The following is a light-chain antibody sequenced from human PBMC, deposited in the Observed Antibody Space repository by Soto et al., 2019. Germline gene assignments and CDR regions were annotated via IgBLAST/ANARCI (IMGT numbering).Light chain of an antibody. Sequence: QSALTQPASVSGSPGQSITISCTGTSSDVGGYNYVSWYQQHPGKAPKLMIYDVRNRPSGVSNRFSGSKSGNTASLTISGLQAEDEADYYCSSYTSSSTPWVFGTGTKVTVL. CDR1: SSDVGGYNY. CDR3: SSYTSSSTPWV. V-gene: IGLV2-14*01. J-gene: IGLJ1*01. CDR2: DVR.